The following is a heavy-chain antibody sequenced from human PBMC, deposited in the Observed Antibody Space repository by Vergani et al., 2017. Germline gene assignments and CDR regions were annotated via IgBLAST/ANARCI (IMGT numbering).Heavy chain of an antibody. CDR2: INHSGST. CDR1: GGSFSGYY. D-gene: IGHD3-3*01. CDR3: AAGEYGAYDFWRDY. V-gene: IGHV4-34*01. Sequence: QVQLQQWGAGLLKPSETLSLTCAVYGGSFSGYYSSWIRQPPGKGLEWIGEINHSGSTNSNTSLKRRVTISVDTSKNQFSLTLSSVTAADTAVSYCAAGEYGAYDFWRDYWGQGTLVTVSS. J-gene: IGHJ4*02.